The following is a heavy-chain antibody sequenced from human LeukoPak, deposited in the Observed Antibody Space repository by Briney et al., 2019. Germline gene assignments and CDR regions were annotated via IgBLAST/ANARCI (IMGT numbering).Heavy chain of an antibody. D-gene: IGHD1-26*01. CDR2: INQDASTK. Sequence: GGPLTLSCVPSGFPLRKTWMPWVRQAPGRGREGVANINQDASTKHYVDSVKGRFTISRDNAKNSLYLQMNSLRAEDTAVYYCARDQSGNLDYWGQGTLVTVSA. CDR3: ARDQSGNLDY. J-gene: IGHJ4*02. V-gene: IGHV3-7*01. CDR1: GFPLRKTW.